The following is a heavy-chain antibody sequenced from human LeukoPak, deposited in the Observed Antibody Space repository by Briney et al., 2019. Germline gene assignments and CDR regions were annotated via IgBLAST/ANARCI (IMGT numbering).Heavy chain of an antibody. J-gene: IGHJ4*02. D-gene: IGHD6-19*01. CDR2: IWYDGSNK. CDR3: ARDHPSGALDY. Sequence: DPGGPPRLSCAASGFTFSSYGMHWVRQAPGKGLEWVAVIWYDGSNKYYADSVKGRFTISRDNSKNTLYLQMNSLRAEDTAVYYCARDHPSGALDYWGQGTLVTVSS. CDR1: GFTFSSYG. V-gene: IGHV3-33*01.